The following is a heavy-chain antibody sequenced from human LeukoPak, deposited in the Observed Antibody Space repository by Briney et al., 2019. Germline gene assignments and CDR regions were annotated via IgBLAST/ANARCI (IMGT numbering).Heavy chain of an antibody. Sequence: GGSLRLSCAASGFTFSSYWMHWVRQAPGKGLVWVSRINTDGSSTSYADSVKGRFTISRDNAKNTLYLQMNSLRAEDTAVYYCARDGIVVVPAASYYFDYWGQGTLVTVSS. CDR1: GFTFSSYW. V-gene: IGHV3-74*01. D-gene: IGHD2-2*01. J-gene: IGHJ4*02. CDR3: ARDGIVVVPAASYYFDY. CDR2: INTDGSST.